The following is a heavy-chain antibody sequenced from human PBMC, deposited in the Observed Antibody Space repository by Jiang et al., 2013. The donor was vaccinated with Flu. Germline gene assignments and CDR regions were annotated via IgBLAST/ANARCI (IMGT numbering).Heavy chain of an antibody. D-gene: IGHD3-22*01. CDR3: ATGGYYYDSSGYSRYDY. V-gene: IGHV4-4*02. J-gene: IGHJ4*02. CDR2: IYHSGST. Sequence: EWIGEIYHSGSTNYNPSLKSRVTISVDKSKNQFSLKLSSVTAADTAVYYCATGGYYYDSSGYSRYDYWGQGTLVTVSS.